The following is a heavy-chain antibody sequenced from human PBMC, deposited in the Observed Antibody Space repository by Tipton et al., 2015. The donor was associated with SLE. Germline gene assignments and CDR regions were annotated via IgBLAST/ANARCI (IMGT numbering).Heavy chain of an antibody. CDR3: ARGYKELSRQWLATVYMDV. D-gene: IGHD6-19*01. J-gene: IGHJ6*03. CDR1: GGFLSDYF. Sequence: GLVKPSETLSLTCDVYGGFLSDYFWSWIRQPPGKGLEWIGEINHSGRTNYNPSLKSRVTISGDTSKNQFSLRLSSVTAADTAVYYCARGYKELSRQWLATVYMDVWGKGTTVTVS. V-gene: IGHV4-34*01. CDR2: INHSGRT.